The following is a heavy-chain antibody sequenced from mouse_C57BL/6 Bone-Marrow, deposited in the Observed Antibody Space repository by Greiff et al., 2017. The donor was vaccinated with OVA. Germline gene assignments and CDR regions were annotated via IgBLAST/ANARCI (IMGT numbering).Heavy chain of an antibody. V-gene: IGHV5-17*01. CDR1: GFTFSDYG. J-gene: IGHJ2*01. CDR2: ISSGSSTI. CDR3: ATSIVTYFDY. D-gene: IGHD2-5*01. Sequence: EVQLVESGGGLVKPGGSLKLSCAASGFTFSDYGMHWVRQAPEKGLEWVAYISSGSSTIYYADTVKGRFTISRDNAKNTLFLQMTSLRSEDTAMYYCATSIVTYFDYWGQGTTLTVSS.